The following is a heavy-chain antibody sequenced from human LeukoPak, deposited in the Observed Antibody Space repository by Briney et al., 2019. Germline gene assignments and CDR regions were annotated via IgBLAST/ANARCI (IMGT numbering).Heavy chain of an antibody. CDR1: GGSLSSYY. Sequence: SETLSLTCTVSGGSLSSYYWSWIRQPPGKGLEWIGYIYYSGSTNYNPSLKSRVTISVDTSKNQFSLKLSSVTAADTAVYYCARGHYDILTGYYIGFDPWGQGTLVTVSS. D-gene: IGHD3-9*01. CDR2: IYYSGST. CDR3: ARGHYDILTGYYIGFDP. V-gene: IGHV4-59*01. J-gene: IGHJ5*02.